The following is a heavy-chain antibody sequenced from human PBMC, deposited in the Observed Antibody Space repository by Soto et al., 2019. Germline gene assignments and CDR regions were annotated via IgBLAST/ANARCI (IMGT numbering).Heavy chain of an antibody. V-gene: IGHV4-59*01. Sequence: ETLSLTCTVSGGSISSYYWSWIRQPPGKGLEWIGYIYYSGSTNYNPSLKSRVTISVDTSKNQFSLKLSSVTAADTAVYYCASIAARRVYWGQGTLVTVSS. CDR1: GGSISSYY. J-gene: IGHJ4*02. CDR2: IYYSGST. CDR3: ASIAARRVY. D-gene: IGHD6-6*01.